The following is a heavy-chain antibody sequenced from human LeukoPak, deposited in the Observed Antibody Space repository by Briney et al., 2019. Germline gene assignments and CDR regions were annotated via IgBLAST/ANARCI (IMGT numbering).Heavy chain of an antibody. J-gene: IGHJ5*02. CDR1: GFTFSIYG. CDR2: VGSDGSNK. Sequence: GGSLRLSCAASGFTFSIYGMHWVRQAPGQGLQWVAFVGSDGSNKYYADSVKGRFTISRDNSKNTLYLQMNSLRAEDTAVYYCARDPSLVPAANGWFDPWGQGTLVTVSS. CDR3: ARDPSLVPAANGWFDP. V-gene: IGHV3-30*02. D-gene: IGHD2-2*01.